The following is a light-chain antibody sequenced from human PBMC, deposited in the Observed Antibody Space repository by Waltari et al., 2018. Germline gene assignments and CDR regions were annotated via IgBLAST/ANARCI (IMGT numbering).Light chain of an antibody. V-gene: IGLV2-23*02. Sequence: QSALTQPAAASGSPGQSVTTSCPGASTDFGSYDIVSWYQQHPGNAPKPVISDVSKRPSVVSRCYSGSKAGGTASLTSSGLQFEDEADYDCCSYAGNYVWVFGGGTRVTVL. CDR3: CSYAGNYVWV. J-gene: IGLJ3*02. CDR1: STDFGSYDI. CDR2: DVS.